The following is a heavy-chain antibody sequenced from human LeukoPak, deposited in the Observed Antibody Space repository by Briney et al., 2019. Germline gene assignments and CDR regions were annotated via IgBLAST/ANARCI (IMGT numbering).Heavy chain of an antibody. D-gene: IGHD3-10*02. V-gene: IGHV3-33*06. J-gene: IGHJ6*02. CDR3: AKDLHYYVAMDV. Sequence: GGSLRLSCVASGFTFGSYSMNWVRQAPGKGLEWVAVVWYDGSYTYYAESVKGRFAISRDNSKSTLYLQMNSLRAEDTALYYCAKDLHYYVAMDVWGQGTTVTVSS. CDR1: GFTFGSYS. CDR2: VWYDGSYT.